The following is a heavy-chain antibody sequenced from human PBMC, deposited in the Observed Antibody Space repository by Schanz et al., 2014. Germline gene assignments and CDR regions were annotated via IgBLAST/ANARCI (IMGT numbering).Heavy chain of an antibody. CDR1: GFTFSSYA. V-gene: IGHV3-23*01. Sequence: EVHLLESGGGLVQPGGSLRLSCAASGFTFSSYAMSWVRQAPGKGLEWISAISGSGVSTHYADSVKGRFTISRDNSKSTLYLQVNSLRPEDTAIYYCAKDLAAVGVFDYWGQGTLVTVSS. CDR3: AKDLAAVGVFDY. J-gene: IGHJ4*02. CDR2: ISGSGVST. D-gene: IGHD6-13*01.